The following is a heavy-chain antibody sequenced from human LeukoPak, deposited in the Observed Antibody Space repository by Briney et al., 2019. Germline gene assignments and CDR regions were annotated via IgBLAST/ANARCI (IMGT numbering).Heavy chain of an antibody. CDR3: AKGRSSGYQYYLDY. V-gene: IGHV3-23*01. CDR1: GFTFSSCG. D-gene: IGHD3-22*01. J-gene: IGHJ4*02. CDR2: ISGSGGGT. Sequence: GGSLRLSCTASGFTFSSCGMTWVRQAPGKGLEWVSSISGSGGGTDYADSVKGRFTISRDNSKNTLYLQMNSLRADDTAVYYCAKGRSSGYQYYLDYWGQGTLVTVSS.